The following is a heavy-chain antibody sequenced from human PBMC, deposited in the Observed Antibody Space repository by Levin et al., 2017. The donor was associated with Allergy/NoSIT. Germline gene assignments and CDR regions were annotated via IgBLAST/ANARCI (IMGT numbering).Heavy chain of an antibody. CDR1: GDTFSTHA. J-gene: IGHJ3*02. CDR3: ARCIPRDAIDI. Sequence: SVKVSCKASGDTFSTHAISWLRQAPGQGLEWVGEIIPFFGTTNYAQKFQGRVMITADKSTSAYMELSSLISEDTAVYYCARCIPRDAIDIWGQGTMVTVSS. V-gene: IGHV1-69*06. CDR2: IIPFFGTT.